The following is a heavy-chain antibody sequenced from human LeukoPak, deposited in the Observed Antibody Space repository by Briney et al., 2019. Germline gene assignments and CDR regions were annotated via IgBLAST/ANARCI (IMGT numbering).Heavy chain of an antibody. CDR1: GFTFSIFW. CDR2: INTDGSST. J-gene: IGHJ4*02. D-gene: IGHD6-13*01. CDR3: SRGEFSSRWGDS. V-gene: IGHV3-74*01. Sequence: GGSLRLSCAASGFTFSIFWLHWVRQAPGKGLVWVSRINTDGSSTSYADSVKGRITISRDNAKNTLYLQMNSLRAEDTAVYYCSRGEFSSRWGDSWGQGTLVTVSS.